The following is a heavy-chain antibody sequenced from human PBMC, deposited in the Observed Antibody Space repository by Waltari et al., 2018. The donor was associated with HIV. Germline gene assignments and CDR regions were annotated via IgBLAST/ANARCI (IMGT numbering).Heavy chain of an antibody. Sequence: EVQLVESGGGLVQPGGSLRLACAASGSTFSTSNITWVRQAPGKGLEWISSISSSTTYKNYAESVKGRFTISRDNAKKSLYLQMNSLRAEDTAVYYCARDWSAYDEPDYYYAMDVWGQGTTVTVSS. CDR2: ISSSTTYK. D-gene: IGHD3-3*01. CDR3: ARDWSAYDEPDYYYAMDV. J-gene: IGHJ6*02. V-gene: IGHV3-21*02. CDR1: GSTFSTSN.